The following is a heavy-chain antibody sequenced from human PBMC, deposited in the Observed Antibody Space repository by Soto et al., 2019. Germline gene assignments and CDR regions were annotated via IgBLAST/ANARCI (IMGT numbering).Heavy chain of an antibody. D-gene: IGHD3-22*01. CDR1: GFTFSSYA. CDR2: ISYDGSNK. V-gene: IGHV3-30-3*01. J-gene: IGHJ6*02. Sequence: GGSLRLSCAASGFTFSSYAMHWVRQAPGKGLEWVAVISYDGSNKYYADSVKGRFTISRDNSKNTLYLQMNSLRAEDTAVYYCARGYDSSVRPPWSALPHYYYYGMDVWGQGTTVTVSS. CDR3: ARGYDSSVRPPWSALPHYYYYGMDV.